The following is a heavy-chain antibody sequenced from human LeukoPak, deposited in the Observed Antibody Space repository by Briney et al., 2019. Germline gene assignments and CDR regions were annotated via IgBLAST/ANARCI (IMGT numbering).Heavy chain of an antibody. CDR2: IIPIFGTA. CDR1: GGTFSSYA. D-gene: IGHD6-13*01. J-gene: IGHJ4*02. CDR3: AGGACRQQPFDY. Sequence: SVKVSCKASGGTFSSYAISWVRQAPGQGLEWMGGIIPIFGTANYAQKFQGRVTITTDESTSTAYMELSSLRSEDTAVYYCAGGACRQQPFDYWGQGTLVTVSS. V-gene: IGHV1-69*05.